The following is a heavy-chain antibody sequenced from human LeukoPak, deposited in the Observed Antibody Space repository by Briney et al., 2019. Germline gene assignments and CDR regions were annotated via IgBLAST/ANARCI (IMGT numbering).Heavy chain of an antibody. CDR3: ARRITALYAFDI. CDR1: GFTFSSYS. D-gene: IGHD1-20*01. Sequence: GGALRLSCAASGFTFSSYSMNWVRQAPGQGLEWVSSISSSSSCIYYADSVKGRFTISRDNAKNSLYLQMNSLRAEDTAVYYCARRITALYAFDIWGQGTMVTVSS. CDR2: ISSSSSCI. J-gene: IGHJ3*02. V-gene: IGHV3-21*01.